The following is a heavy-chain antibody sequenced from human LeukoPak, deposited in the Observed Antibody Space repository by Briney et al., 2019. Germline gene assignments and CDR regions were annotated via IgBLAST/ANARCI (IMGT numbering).Heavy chain of an antibody. CDR3: ARADYGDYVYFDY. J-gene: IGHJ4*02. CDR2: IIPIFGTA. D-gene: IGHD4-17*01. CDR1: GGTFSSYA. V-gene: IGHV1-69*13. Sequence: SVKVSCKASGGTFSSYAISWVRQAPGQGLEWMGGIIPIFGTANYAQKFQGRVTITADESTSTAYMELSSLRSEDTAVYYCARADYGDYVYFDYWAREPWSPSPQ.